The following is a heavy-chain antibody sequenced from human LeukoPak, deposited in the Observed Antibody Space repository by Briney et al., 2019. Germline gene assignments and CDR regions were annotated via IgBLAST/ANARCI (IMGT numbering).Heavy chain of an antibody. V-gene: IGHV1-24*01. CDR2: FDPEDGET. CDR1: GYTLTELS. Sequence: ASVKVPCKVSGYTLTELSMHWVRQAPGKGLAWMGGFDPEDGETIYAQKFQGRVTMTEDTPTDTAYMELSSLRSEDTAVYYCATDFYYDSSGYYSWGQGTLVTVSS. J-gene: IGHJ4*02. D-gene: IGHD3-22*01. CDR3: ATDFYYDSSGYYS.